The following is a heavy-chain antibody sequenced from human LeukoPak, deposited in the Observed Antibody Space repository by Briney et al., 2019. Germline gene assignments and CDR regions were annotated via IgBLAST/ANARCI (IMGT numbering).Heavy chain of an antibody. CDR3: AKDDAWLRFGE. V-gene: IGHV3-23*01. Sequence: PGGSLRLSCAASGFTFTSHYMNWVRQAPGKGLEWVSTISGSGSSTYYADSVKGRFTISRDSSKNTLYLEVISLTAEDTAVYYCAKDDAWLRFGEWSQGTLVTVSS. D-gene: IGHD3-10*01. J-gene: IGHJ4*02. CDR1: GFTFTSHY. CDR2: ISGSGSST.